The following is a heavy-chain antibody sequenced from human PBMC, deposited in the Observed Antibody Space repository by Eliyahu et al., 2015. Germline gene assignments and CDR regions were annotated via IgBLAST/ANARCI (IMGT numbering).Heavy chain of an antibody. J-gene: IGHJ6*03. V-gene: IGHV1-2*02. CDR1: GYTFTGYY. CDR2: INPNSGGT. D-gene: IGHD2-15*01. CDR3: ARGYCSGGSCYYMDV. Sequence: QVQLVQSGAEVKKPGASVKVSCKASGYTFTGYYMXWVRQAPGQGLEWXGWINPNSGGTNYAQKFQGRVTMTRDTSISTAYMELSRLRSDDTAVYYCARGYCSGGSCYYMDVWGKGTTVTVSS.